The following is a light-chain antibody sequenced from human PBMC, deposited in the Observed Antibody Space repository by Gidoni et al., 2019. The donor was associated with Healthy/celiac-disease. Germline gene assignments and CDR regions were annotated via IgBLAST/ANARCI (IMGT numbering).Light chain of an antibody. Sequence: EIVLTPSPGTLSLSPGERATLSCRASQSVSSSYLAWYQQKPGQAPRLLIYGASSRATGIPDRFSGSGSGTDFTLTISRLEPEDVAVYYCQQYGSSPPRYTFGQGTKLEIK. CDR2: GAS. CDR1: QSVSSSY. J-gene: IGKJ2*01. CDR3: QQYGSSPPRYT. V-gene: IGKV3-20*01.